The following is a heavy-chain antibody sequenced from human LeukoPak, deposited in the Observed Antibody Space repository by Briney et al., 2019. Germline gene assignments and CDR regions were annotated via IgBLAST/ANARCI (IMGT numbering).Heavy chain of an antibody. J-gene: IGHJ1*01. CDR3: ARSPLLWFGELLAYFQH. Sequence: SETLSLTCAVYGGSFSGYYWSWIRQPPGKGLEWIGEINHSGSTNYSPSLKSRVTISVDTSKNQFSLKLSSVTAADTAVYYCARSPLLWFGELLAYFQHWGQGTLVTVSS. D-gene: IGHD3-10*01. CDR2: INHSGST. V-gene: IGHV4-34*01. CDR1: GGSFSGYY.